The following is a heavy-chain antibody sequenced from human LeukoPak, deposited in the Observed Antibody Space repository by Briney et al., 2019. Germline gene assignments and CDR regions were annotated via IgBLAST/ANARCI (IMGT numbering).Heavy chain of an antibody. V-gene: IGHV3-21*01. CDR3: ARDYGVAAASSYYYYMDV. Sequence: PGGSLRLSCAASGFTFSSYSMNWVRQAPGKGLEWVSSISSSSSYIYYADSVKGRFTISRDNAKNSLYLQMNSLRAEDTAVYYCARDYGVAAASSYYYYMDVWGKGTTVTVSS. D-gene: IGHD2-2*01. CDR1: GFTFSSYS. CDR2: ISSSSSYI. J-gene: IGHJ6*03.